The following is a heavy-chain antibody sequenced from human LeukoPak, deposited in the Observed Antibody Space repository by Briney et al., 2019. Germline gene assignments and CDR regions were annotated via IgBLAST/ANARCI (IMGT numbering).Heavy chain of an antibody. J-gene: IGHJ6*02. Sequence: AGGSLRLSCAASGFTFSSYAMSWVRQAPGKGLEWVSTISSSGVTTYYADSVKGRFTISRDNSKNTLYLQMNSLRAEDTAIYYCAKDSSSSNYYYYGLDVWGQGTTVTVSS. CDR3: AKDSSSSNYYYYGLDV. CDR2: ISSSGVTT. D-gene: IGHD6-6*01. V-gene: IGHV3-23*01. CDR1: GFTFSSYA.